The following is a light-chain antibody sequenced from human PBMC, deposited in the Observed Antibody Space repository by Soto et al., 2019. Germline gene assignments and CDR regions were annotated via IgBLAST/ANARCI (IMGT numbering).Light chain of an antibody. CDR1: QDISNY. CDR2: DAS. Sequence: DIQMTQSPSSLSESVGDRVTITCQASQDISNYLNWYQQKPGKAPKLLIYDASNLETGVPSRFSGSGSGTEFTFTISSLHPEDIATYYCQQYDNLPLTFGGGTKVQIK. J-gene: IGKJ4*01. CDR3: QQYDNLPLT. V-gene: IGKV1-33*01.